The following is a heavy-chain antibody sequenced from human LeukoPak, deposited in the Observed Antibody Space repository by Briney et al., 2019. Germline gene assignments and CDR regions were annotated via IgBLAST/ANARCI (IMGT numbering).Heavy chain of an antibody. CDR3: ARGIRDGYNFFDY. CDR2: IYSGGST. J-gene: IGHJ4*02. CDR1: GFTLSSYW. Sequence: PGGSLRLSCAASGFTLSSYWMHWVRPAPGKGLEWVSVIYSGGSTYYADSVKGRFTISRDNSKNTLYLQMNSLRAEDTAVYYCARGIRDGYNFFDYWGQGTLVTVSS. D-gene: IGHD5-24*01. V-gene: IGHV3-53*01.